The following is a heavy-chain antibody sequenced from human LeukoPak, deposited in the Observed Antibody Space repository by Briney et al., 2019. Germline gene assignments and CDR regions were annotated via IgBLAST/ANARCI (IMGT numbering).Heavy chain of an antibody. CDR3: VATYYYYNMDV. V-gene: IGHV4-34*08. J-gene: IGHJ6*02. Sequence: PSETLSLTCEVYGGTFSGYSWSWIRQPPGKGLEWIGEINHSGNTNYNPSLKSRITISVGTSRNQFSLKLGSVTAADTAVYYCVATYYYYNMDVWGQGTTVTVSS. CDR1: GGTFSGYS. CDR2: INHSGNT.